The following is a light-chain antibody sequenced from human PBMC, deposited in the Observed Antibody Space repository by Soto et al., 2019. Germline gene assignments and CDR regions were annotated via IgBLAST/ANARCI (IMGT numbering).Light chain of an antibody. CDR3: QQYDNTSPWT. J-gene: IGKJ1*01. CDR1: QSVLYSSDNKNY. Sequence: DIVMTQSPDSLAVSLGERATINCKSSQSVLYSSDNKNYLAWYQQKPGQPPKLLIYWASTRESGVPDRFSGRGSGTDFTLTISSLQAEDVAVYYCQQYDNTSPWTFGQGTKVEI. V-gene: IGKV4-1*01. CDR2: WAS.